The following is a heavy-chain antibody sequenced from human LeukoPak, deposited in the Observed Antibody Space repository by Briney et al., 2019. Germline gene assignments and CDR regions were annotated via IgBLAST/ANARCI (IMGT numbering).Heavy chain of an antibody. V-gene: IGHV1-69*06. D-gene: IGHD3-10*01. J-gene: IGHJ6*03. CDR2: IIPIFGTA. Sequence: WASVKVSRKASGGTFSSYAISWVRQAPGQGLEWMGGIIPIFGTANYAQKFQGRVTITADKSTSTAYMELSSLRSEDTAVYYCARVGRGDYYGSGSYYNWSPYYYYMDVWGKGTTVTVSS. CDR3: ARVGRGDYYGSGSYYNWSPYYYYMDV. CDR1: GGTFSSYA.